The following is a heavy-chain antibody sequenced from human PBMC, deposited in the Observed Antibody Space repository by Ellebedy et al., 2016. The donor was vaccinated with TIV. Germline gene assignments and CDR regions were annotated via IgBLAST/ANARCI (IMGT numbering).Heavy chain of an antibody. V-gene: IGHV3-23*01. Sequence: GESLKISXAASGFTFSSYAMNWVRQAPGKGLEWVSSISGSGGSTYYADSVKGRFTISRDNSKNTLYLQMNSLRAEDTAVYYCAKDRTNQRYYGMGVWGQGTTVTVSS. CDR2: ISGSGGST. D-gene: IGHD1-14*01. CDR3: AKDRTNQRYYGMGV. J-gene: IGHJ6*02. CDR1: GFTFSSYA.